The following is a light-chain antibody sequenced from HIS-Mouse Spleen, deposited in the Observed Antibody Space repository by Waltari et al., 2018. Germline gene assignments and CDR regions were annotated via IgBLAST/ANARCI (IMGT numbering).Light chain of an antibody. CDR1: SSDVGSYNL. CDR2: EGS. J-gene: IGLJ2*01. CDR3: CSYAGSSTFAV. V-gene: IGLV2-23*03. Sequence: QSALTQPASVSGSPGQSITISCTGTSSDVGSYNLVSWYQQHPGKAPKHMIYEGSKRPSGVSNRFPGSKSGNTASLTISGLQAEDEADYYCCSYAGSSTFAVFGGGTKLTVL.